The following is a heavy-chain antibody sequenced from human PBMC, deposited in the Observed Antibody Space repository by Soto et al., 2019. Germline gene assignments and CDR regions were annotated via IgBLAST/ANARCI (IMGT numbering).Heavy chain of an antibody. CDR2: INPNSGGT. J-gene: IGHJ6*02. D-gene: IGHD2-15*01. V-gene: IGHV1-2*02. CDR3: ARVLRYCSGGSCYSHYYYYGMDV. Sequence: ASVKVSCKASGYTFTGYYMHWVRQAPGQGLEWMGWINPNSGGTNYAQKFQGRVTMTRDTSISTAYMELSRLRSDDTAVYYCARVLRYCSGGSCYSHYYYYGMDVWGQGTTVTVS. CDR1: GYTFTGYY.